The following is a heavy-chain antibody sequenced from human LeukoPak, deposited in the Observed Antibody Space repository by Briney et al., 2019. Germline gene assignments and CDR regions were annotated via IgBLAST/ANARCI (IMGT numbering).Heavy chain of an antibody. D-gene: IGHD2/OR15-2a*01. CDR1: GLTFSSYW. Sequence: GGSLRLSCEAFGLTFSSYWMHWVRQAPGKGLVWVSRIDSDGTRISYVDSVEGRFTISRDNAKNTLYLQMNSLRVEDTAVYYCAGGRDSTQLYFDSWGQGTLVTVSS. V-gene: IGHV3-74*01. CDR2: IDSDGTRI. CDR3: AGGRDSTQLYFDS. J-gene: IGHJ4*02.